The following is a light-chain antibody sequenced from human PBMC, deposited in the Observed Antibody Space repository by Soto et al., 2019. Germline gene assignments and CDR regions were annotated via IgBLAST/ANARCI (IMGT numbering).Light chain of an antibody. Sequence: EIVLTQSPGTLSLSPGERATLSCRASQSVSSSYLAWYQQKPGQAPRLLIFDESTRATGIPDRFSGSGSGTDFTLTISKLEPEDFALYYCQQYGSSPLLTFGGGTKVEIK. J-gene: IGKJ4*01. CDR2: DES. CDR1: QSVSSSY. CDR3: QQYGSSPLLT. V-gene: IGKV3-20*01.